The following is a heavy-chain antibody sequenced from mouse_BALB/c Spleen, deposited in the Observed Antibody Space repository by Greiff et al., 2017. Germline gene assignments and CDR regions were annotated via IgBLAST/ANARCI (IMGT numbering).Heavy chain of an antibody. J-gene: IGHJ3*01. Sequence: EVQLQESGGGLVKPGGSLKLSCAASGFTFSSYAMSWVRQSPEKRLEWVAEISSGGSYTYYPDTVTGRFTISRDNAKNTLYLEMSSLRSEDTAMYYCARDGGYSHPFAYWGQGTLVTVSA. V-gene: IGHV5-9-4*01. CDR2: ISSGGSYT. CDR1: GFTFSSYA. CDR3: ARDGGYSHPFAY. D-gene: IGHD2-2*01.